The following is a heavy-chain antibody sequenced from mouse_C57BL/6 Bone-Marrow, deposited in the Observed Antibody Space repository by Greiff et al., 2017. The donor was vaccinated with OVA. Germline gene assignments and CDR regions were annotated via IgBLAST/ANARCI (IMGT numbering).Heavy chain of an antibody. CDR1: GYSITSGYY. Sequence: EVQLVESGPGLVKPSQSLSLTCSVTGYSITSGYYWNWIRQFPGNKLEWMGYISYDGSNNYNPSLKNRISITRDTSKNQFFLKLNSVTTEDTATYYCATGLAYWGQGTLVTVSA. V-gene: IGHV3-6*01. J-gene: IGHJ3*01. D-gene: IGHD2-2*01. CDR3: ATGLAY. CDR2: ISYDGSN.